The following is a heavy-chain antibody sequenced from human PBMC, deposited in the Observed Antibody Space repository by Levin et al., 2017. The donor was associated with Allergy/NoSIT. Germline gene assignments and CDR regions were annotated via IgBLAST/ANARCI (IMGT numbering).Heavy chain of an antibody. Sequence: AASVKVSCKASGHTFTSYGVTWVRQAPGQGLEWMGWISGYNGNTNYAQKFQGRVTMTTDTSTSTAYMELTSLRSDDTAVYYCARGDLYSSCDYWGQGTLVTVSS. CDR2: ISGYNGNT. V-gene: IGHV1-18*01. D-gene: IGHD6-6*01. CDR1: GHTFTSYG. CDR3: ARGDLYSSCDY. J-gene: IGHJ4*02.